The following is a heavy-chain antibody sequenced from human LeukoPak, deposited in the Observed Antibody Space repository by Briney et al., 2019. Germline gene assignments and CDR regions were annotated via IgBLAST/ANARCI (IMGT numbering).Heavy chain of an antibody. CDR1: GDSISGSNYH. CDR3: AREPDA. Sequence: SETLSLTCTVSGDSISGSNYHWGWIRQPPGKGLEWLGTVHHTGRAFYNPSLRGRTTVSVDTSKNEFSLKLTSVTAANTAVYYCAREPDAWGQGILVIVSS. J-gene: IGHJ5*02. CDR2: VHHTGRA. V-gene: IGHV4-39*07.